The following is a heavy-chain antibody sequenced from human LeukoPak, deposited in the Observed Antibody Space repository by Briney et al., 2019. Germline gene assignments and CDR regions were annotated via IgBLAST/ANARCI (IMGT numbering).Heavy chain of an antibody. CDR2: IKSKTDGGTT. D-gene: IGHD1-26*01. CDR1: GFTFSSYA. V-gene: IGHV3-15*01. Sequence: PGGSLRLSCAASGFTFSSYAMSWVRQAPGKGLEWVGRIKSKTDGGTTDYAAPVKGRFTISRDDSKNTLYLQMNSLKTEDTAVYYCTTDLVGAALDYWGQGTLVTVSS. CDR3: TTDLVGAALDY. J-gene: IGHJ4*02.